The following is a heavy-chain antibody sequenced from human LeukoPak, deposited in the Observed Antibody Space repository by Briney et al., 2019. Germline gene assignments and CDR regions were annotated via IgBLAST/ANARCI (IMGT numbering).Heavy chain of an antibody. J-gene: IGHJ4*02. V-gene: IGHV3-23*01. CDR2: ISGSGGST. Sequence: GGSLRLSCAASGFTFSSYAMSWVRQAPGKGLEWVSTISGSGGSTYYVDSVKGRFTISRDNSKNTLYLQMNSLRAEDTAVYYCAKDRLVGSSWYYLDYWGQGTLVTVSS. D-gene: IGHD6-13*01. CDR1: GFTFSSYA. CDR3: AKDRLVGSSWYYLDY.